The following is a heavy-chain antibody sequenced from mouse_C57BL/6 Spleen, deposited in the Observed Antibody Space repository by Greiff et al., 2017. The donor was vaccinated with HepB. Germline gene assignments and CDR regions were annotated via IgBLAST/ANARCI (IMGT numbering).Heavy chain of an antibody. CDR2: IYPSDSET. V-gene: IGHV1-61*01. CDR1: GYTFTSYW. Sequence: QVQLQQPGAELVRPGSSVKLSCKASGYTFTSYWMDWVQQRPGQGLEWIGNIYPSDSETHYNQKFKDKATLTVDKSSITAYMQLSSLTSEDSAVYYCERRGLRGMDYWGQGTSVTVSS. D-gene: IGHD2-4*01. CDR3: ERRGLRGMDY. J-gene: IGHJ4*01.